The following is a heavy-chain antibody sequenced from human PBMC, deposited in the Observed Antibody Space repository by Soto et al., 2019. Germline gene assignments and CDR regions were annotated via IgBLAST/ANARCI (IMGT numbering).Heavy chain of an antibody. D-gene: IGHD1-26*01. V-gene: IGHV3-23*01. CDR2: ISSSGRST. Sequence: PVGSLRFSCAASRFTFSSYAMTWVRQAPGKGLEWVSSISSSGRSTDYADSVKGRFTISRDNSQNTLYLQMNNLRAEDSAVYYCVKSGSSGISYFAYWGQGTLVTVSS. CDR1: RFTFSSYA. CDR3: VKSGSSGISYFAY. J-gene: IGHJ4*02.